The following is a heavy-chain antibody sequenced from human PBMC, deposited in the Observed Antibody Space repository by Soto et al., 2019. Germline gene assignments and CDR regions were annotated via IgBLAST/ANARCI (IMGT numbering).Heavy chain of an antibody. Sequence: SETLSLTCTVSGGSISSYYWSWIRQPPGKGLEWIGYIYYSGSTNYNPSLKSRVTISVDTSKNQFSLKLSSVTAADTAVYYCARRGDIMPEGFDPWGQGTLVTVSS. V-gene: IGHV4-59*08. D-gene: IGHD3-10*01. CDR2: IYYSGST. J-gene: IGHJ5*02. CDR1: GGSISSYY. CDR3: ARRGDIMPEGFDP.